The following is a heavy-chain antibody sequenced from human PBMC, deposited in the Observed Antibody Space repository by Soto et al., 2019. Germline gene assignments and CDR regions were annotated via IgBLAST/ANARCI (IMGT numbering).Heavy chain of an antibody. J-gene: IGHJ6*02. CDR1: GYTFTSYG. Sequence: QIQLVQSGAEVKKPGASVKVSGKASGYTFTSYGISWVRQAPGQGLEWMGWISAYNGNTNYAQKLQGRVTMTTHTSTSTAYMELRSLRSDDTAVYYCARDAPLYSNYAYYYYGMDVWGQGTTVTVSS. CDR2: ISAYNGNT. CDR3: ARDAPLYSNYAYYYYGMDV. V-gene: IGHV1-18*01. D-gene: IGHD4-4*01.